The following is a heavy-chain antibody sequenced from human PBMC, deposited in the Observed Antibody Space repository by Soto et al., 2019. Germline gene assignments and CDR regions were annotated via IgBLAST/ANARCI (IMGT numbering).Heavy chain of an antibody. Sequence: PGGSLRLSCAASGFTFSNAWMNWVRQAPGKGLEWVGRIKSKTDGGTTDYAAPVKGRFTISRDDSKNTLYLQMNSLKTEDTAVYYCTTDSNKPIITMVREGYYYYGMDVWGQGTTVTVSS. D-gene: IGHD3-10*01. CDR3: TTDSNKPIITMVREGYYYYGMDV. CDR1: GFTFSNAW. CDR2: IKSKTDGGTT. V-gene: IGHV3-15*07. J-gene: IGHJ6*02.